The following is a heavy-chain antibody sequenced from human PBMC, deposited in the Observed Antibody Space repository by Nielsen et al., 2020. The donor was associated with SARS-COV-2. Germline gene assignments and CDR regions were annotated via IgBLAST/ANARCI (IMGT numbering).Heavy chain of an antibody. V-gene: IGHV4-39*01. CDR1: GGSISSSSYY. CDR3: ATLAAAGTRLDY. D-gene: IGHD6-13*01. Sequence: SETLSLTCTVSGGSISSSSYYWGWIRQPPGKGLEWIGSIYYSGSTYYNPSLKSRVTISVDTSKNQFSLKLSSVTAADTAVYYCATLAAAGTRLDYWGQGTLVTVSS. J-gene: IGHJ4*02. CDR2: IYYSGST.